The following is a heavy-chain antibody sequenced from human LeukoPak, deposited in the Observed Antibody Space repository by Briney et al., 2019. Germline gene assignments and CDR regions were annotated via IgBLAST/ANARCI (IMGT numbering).Heavy chain of an antibody. CDR2: ISGSGGSS. Sequence: GSLGLSCAASGFTFSSYAMNWVRQAPGKELEWVSTISGSGGSSYYADSVKGRFTIFRDNSKNTLYLQMSSLRAEDTAVYYCAKGRYCNGITCPPIYYYGMDVWGQGTTVTVSS. D-gene: IGHD2-2*01. J-gene: IGHJ6*02. CDR3: AKGRYCNGITCPPIYYYGMDV. V-gene: IGHV3-23*01. CDR1: GFTFSSYA.